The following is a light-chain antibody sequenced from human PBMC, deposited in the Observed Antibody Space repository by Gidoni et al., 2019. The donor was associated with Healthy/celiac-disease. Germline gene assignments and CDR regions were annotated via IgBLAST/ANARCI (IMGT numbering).Light chain of an antibody. J-gene: IGKJ5*01. CDR1: QSVSSN. Sequence: EIVMTQSPATLSVSPGERATLSGRASQSVSSNLAWYQQKPGQAPRLLIYGASTRATGIPARFSGSGSGTEFTLTISSLQSEDFAVYYCQQYNNWPPGITFXQXTRLEIK. V-gene: IGKV3-15*01. CDR2: GAS. CDR3: QQYNNWPPGIT.